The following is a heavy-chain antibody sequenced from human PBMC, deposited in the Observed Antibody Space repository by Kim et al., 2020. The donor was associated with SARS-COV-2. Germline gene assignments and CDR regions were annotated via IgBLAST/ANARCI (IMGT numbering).Heavy chain of an antibody. CDR2: INSEGHYT. D-gene: IGHD3-16*01. V-gene: IGHV3-74*01. CDR3: TRDARLLGEDDAFDI. J-gene: IGHJ3*02. Sequence: GGSLRLSCAASGFTFGHYWMHWVRQTPGKGLVWVSRINSEGHYTVYADSVKGRFTISRDNAKNTLYLQMNSLRPADTAVYYCTRDARLLGEDDAFDIWGQGTMVTVSS. CDR1: GFTFGHYW.